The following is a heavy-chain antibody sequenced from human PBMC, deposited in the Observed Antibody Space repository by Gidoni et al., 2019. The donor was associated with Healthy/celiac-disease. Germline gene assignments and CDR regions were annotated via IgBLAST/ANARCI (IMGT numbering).Heavy chain of an antibody. CDR3: AREVADWLENWFDP. V-gene: IGHV3-7*03. J-gene: IGHJ5*02. CDR1: GFTFSSYW. D-gene: IGHD3-9*01. Sequence: EVQLVESGGGLVQPGGSLRLSCAASGFTFSSYWMSWVRQAPGKGLEWVANIKQDGSEKYYVDSVKGRFTISRDNAKNSLYLQMNSLRAEDTAVYYCAREVADWLENWFDPWGQGTLVTVSS. CDR2: IKQDGSEK.